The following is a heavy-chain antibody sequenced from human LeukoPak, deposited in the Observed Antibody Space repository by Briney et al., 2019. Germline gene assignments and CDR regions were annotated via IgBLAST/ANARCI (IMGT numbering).Heavy chain of an antibody. J-gene: IGHJ6*03. Sequence: GGSLRLSCAASGFTFNNAWMSWVRQAPGKGLEWVANIKQDGSEKYYVDSVKGRFTISRDNAKNSLYLQMNSLRADDTSVYYCARGGANSSSYMDVWGKGTMVTVSS. D-gene: IGHD6-6*01. CDR2: IKQDGSEK. CDR3: ARGGANSSSYMDV. V-gene: IGHV3-7*01. CDR1: GFTFNNAW.